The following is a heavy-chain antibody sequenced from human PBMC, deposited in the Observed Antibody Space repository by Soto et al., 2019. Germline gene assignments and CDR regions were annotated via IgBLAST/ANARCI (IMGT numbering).Heavy chain of an antibody. CDR3: ARHRGYYDILTGYYTELNFDY. J-gene: IGHJ4*02. D-gene: IGHD3-9*01. CDR1: GGSIISSSYY. Sequence: SETLSLTCTVSGGSIISSSYYWGWIRQPPGKWLEWIGSISYSGSTYYNPSRKSRGTISVDTSKNQFSLKVSSVTAADTAVYYCARHRGYYDILTGYYTELNFDYWGQGTLVTVSS. CDR2: ISYSGST. V-gene: IGHV4-39*01.